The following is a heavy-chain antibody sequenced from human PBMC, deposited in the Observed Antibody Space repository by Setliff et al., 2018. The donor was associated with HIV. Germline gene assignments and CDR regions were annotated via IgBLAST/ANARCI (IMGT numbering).Heavy chain of an antibody. CDR2: ISSTSSNI. CDR1: GFSFSSYG. D-gene: IGHD6-19*01. CDR3: ARYALAVPGYHNAFDI. V-gene: IGHV3-48*01. Sequence: VGSLRLSCAASGFSFSSYGMDWVRQAPGKGLEWVSYISSTSSNIYYVDSVEGRFTISRDNADNSLYLQMNSLGAEDTAVYYCARYALAVPGYHNAFDIWGQGTMVTVSS. J-gene: IGHJ3*02.